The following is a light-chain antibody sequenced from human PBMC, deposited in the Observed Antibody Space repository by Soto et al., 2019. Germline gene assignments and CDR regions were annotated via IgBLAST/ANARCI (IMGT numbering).Light chain of an antibody. J-gene: IGLJ1*01. CDR2: ANT. Sequence: QAVVTQPPSVSGAPGPRVTISGTGSGSNIGPTYDVHWYQQLPGTAPKLLIYANTNRPSGVPDRFSGSKSGTSASLAITGLQAEDEADYFCQSYDSSLSVYVFGTGTKLTVL. CDR1: GSNIGPTYD. CDR3: QSYDSSLSVYV. V-gene: IGLV1-40*01.